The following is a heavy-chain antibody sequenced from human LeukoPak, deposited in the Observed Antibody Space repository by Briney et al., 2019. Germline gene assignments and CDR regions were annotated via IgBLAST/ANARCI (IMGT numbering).Heavy chain of an antibody. V-gene: IGHV3-30-3*01. Sequence: GRSLRLSCAASGFTFSSCAMHWVRQAPGKGLEWVAVISYDGSNKYYADSVKGRFTISRDNSKNTLYLQMNSLRAEGTAVYYCARAEDYDFWSGYYYWGQGTLVTVSS. CDR1: GFTFSSCA. CDR3: ARAEDYDFWSGYYY. J-gene: IGHJ4*02. D-gene: IGHD3-3*01. CDR2: ISYDGSNK.